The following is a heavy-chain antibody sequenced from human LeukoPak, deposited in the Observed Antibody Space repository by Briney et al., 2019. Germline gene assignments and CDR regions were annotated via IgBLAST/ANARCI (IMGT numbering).Heavy chain of an antibody. CDR3: AKGSGRYWTFFDF. D-gene: IGHD1-26*01. V-gene: IGHV3-9*01. Sequence: QPGRSLRLSCAVSGFTFDDYAMHWVRHAPGKGLDWVSGISWNSGSIDYADSVKGRFAISRDNANNSLYLQMNSLRPEATALYYCAKGSGRYWTFFDFWGQGTLVSVSS. CDR1: GFTFDDYA. J-gene: IGHJ4*02. CDR2: ISWNSGSI.